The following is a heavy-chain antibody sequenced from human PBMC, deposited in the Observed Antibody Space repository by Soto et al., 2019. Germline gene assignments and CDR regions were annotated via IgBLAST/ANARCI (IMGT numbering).Heavy chain of an antibody. CDR2: INHSGST. Sequence: PSETLSLTCAVYGGSFSGYYWSWIRQPPGKGLEWIGEINHSGSTNYNPSLKSRVTISVDTSKNQFSLKLSSVTAADTAVYYCASTVGYCSGGSCRQAYNWFDPWGQEPWSPSPQ. V-gene: IGHV4-34*01. J-gene: IGHJ5*02. D-gene: IGHD2-15*01. CDR3: ASTVGYCSGGSCRQAYNWFDP. CDR1: GGSFSGYY.